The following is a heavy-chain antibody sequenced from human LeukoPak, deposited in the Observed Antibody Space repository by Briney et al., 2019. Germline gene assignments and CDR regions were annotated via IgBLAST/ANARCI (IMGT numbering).Heavy chain of an antibody. V-gene: IGHV4-38-2*01. D-gene: IGHD2-2*01. CDR1: DYSISSGYY. CDR3: ARLEGYCSSTSCLDAFDI. CDR2: IYHSGST. J-gene: IGHJ3*02. Sequence: SETLSLTCAVSDYSISSGYYWGWIRQPLGKGLEWIGSIYHSGSTYYNPSLKSRVTISVDTSKNQFSLKLSSVTAADTAVYYCARLEGYCSSTSCLDAFDIWGQGTMVTVSS.